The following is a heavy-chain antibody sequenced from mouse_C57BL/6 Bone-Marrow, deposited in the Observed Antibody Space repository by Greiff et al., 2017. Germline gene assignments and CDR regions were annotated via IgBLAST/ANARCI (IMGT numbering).Heavy chain of an antibody. J-gene: IGHJ4*01. CDR1: GYAFTNYL. V-gene: IGHV1-54*01. D-gene: IGHD1-1*01. Sequence: VQLQQSGAELVRPGTSVKVSCKASGYAFTNYLIEWVKQRPGQGLEWIGVINPGSGGTNYNEKFKGKATLTADKSSSTAYMQLSSLTSEDSAVYFCAAYGFDAMDYWGQGTSVTVSS. CDR3: AAYGFDAMDY. CDR2: INPGSGGT.